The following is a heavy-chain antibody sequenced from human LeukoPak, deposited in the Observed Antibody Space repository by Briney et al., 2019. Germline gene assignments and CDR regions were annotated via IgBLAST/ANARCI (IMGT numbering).Heavy chain of an antibody. J-gene: IGHJ4*02. CDR1: GFTVSSNS. V-gene: IGHV3-53*01. CDR2: IYSGGNT. Sequence: RTGGSLRLSCTVSGFTVSSNSMSWVRQAPGKGLEWVSFIYSGGNTHNSDSVKGRFTISRDNSKNTLYLQMNSLRAEDTAVYYCTKGGGVHSHSDWGQGTLVTVSS. D-gene: IGHD3-10*01. CDR3: TKGGGVHSHSD.